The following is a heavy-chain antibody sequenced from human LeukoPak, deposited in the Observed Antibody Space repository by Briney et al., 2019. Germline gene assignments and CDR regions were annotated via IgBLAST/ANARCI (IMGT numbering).Heavy chain of an antibody. V-gene: IGHV3-30*04. CDR1: GFPFSSYS. CDR3: ARDPNRLADYSGDYFDH. Sequence: PGGSLRLSCAASGFPFSSYSMHWVRQAPGNGLEWVAVISNDGSHKYYADSVKGRFIISRDNSKNTLSLQMNTLRPDDTAVFYCARDPNRLADYSGDYFDHWGQGTLVTVSS. CDR2: ISNDGSHK. J-gene: IGHJ4*02. D-gene: IGHD4-23*01.